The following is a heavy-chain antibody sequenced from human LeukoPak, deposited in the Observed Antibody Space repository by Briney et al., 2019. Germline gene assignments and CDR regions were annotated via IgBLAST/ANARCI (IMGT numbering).Heavy chain of an antibody. V-gene: IGHV3-23*01. CDR1: GFTFSSYA. Sequence: GGSLRLSCAASGFTFSSYAMSWVRQAPGKGLEWVSAISGSGGGTYYADSVKGRFTISRDNSKNTLYLQMNSLRAEDTAVYYCAKDGGVGYSSSWSPPSHWGQGTLVTVSS. CDR2: ISGSGGGT. J-gene: IGHJ4*02. D-gene: IGHD6-13*01. CDR3: AKDGGVGYSSSWSPPSH.